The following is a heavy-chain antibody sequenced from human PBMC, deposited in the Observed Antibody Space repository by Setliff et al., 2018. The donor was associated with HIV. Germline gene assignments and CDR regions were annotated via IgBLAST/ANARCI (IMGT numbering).Heavy chain of an antibody. CDR2: VNEDGNEK. CDR3: ARYVWSNAPRDY. J-gene: IGHJ4*02. D-gene: IGHD2-8*01. CDR1: GFTFSTSW. Sequence: GGSLRLSCVVSGFTFSTSWMTWVRQAPGEGLEWVANVNEDGNEKYYVDSVKGRFTISRDDLKNSVYLQMNTLRAEDTAVYYCARYVWSNAPRDYWGQGTLVTVSS. V-gene: IGHV3-7*01.